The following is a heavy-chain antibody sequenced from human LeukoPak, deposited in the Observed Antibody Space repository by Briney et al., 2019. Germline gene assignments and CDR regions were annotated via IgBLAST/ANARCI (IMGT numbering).Heavy chain of an antibody. D-gene: IGHD3-16*01. CDR3: AKDLQTFSDFDY. J-gene: IGHJ4*02. Sequence: GGSLRLSCAASGFTFSSYWMSWVRQAPGKGLEWVANIKKDGSEKYYVDSVKGRFTISRDNSKNTLYLQMNSLRAEDTAVYYCAKDLQTFSDFDYWGQGTLVTVSS. V-gene: IGHV3-7*03. CDR2: IKKDGSEK. CDR1: GFTFSSYW.